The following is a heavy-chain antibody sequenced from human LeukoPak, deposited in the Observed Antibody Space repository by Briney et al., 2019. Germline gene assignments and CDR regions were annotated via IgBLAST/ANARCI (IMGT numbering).Heavy chain of an antibody. J-gene: IGHJ6*02. CDR2: IHYSGRP. V-gene: IGHV4-59*11. CDR1: GRSISGHY. Sequence: PSETLSLTCTVSGRSISGHYWTWLRQPPGKGLEWIGQIHYSGRPDYNPSLKSRVTISVNTSKNQLSLKVTSVTGADTAVYYCARFGVDYDMDVWGQGTTVTVSS. D-gene: IGHD3-16*01. CDR3: ARFGVDYDMDV.